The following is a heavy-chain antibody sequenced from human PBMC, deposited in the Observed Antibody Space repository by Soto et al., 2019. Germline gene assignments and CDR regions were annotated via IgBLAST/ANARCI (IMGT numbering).Heavy chain of an antibody. CDR2: IWYDGSNK. Sequence: QVQLVESGGGVVQPGRSLRLSCAASGFTFSSYGMHWVRQAPGKGLEWVAVIWYDGSNKYYADSVKGRFTISRDNSKNMLYLQMNSLRAEDTAVYYCARSIGGSPGIAVAGTWGMDVWGQGTTVTVSS. CDR3: ARSIGGSPGIAVAGTWGMDV. CDR1: GFTFSSYG. J-gene: IGHJ6*02. V-gene: IGHV3-33*01. D-gene: IGHD6-19*01.